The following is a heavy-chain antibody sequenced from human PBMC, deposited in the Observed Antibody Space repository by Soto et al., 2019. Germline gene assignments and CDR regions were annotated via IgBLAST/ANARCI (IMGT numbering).Heavy chain of an antibody. CDR1: GFTFSGSA. CDR2: IRSKANSYAT. D-gene: IGHD3-3*01. Sequence: GGSLRLSCSASGFTFSGSAMHWVRQASGKGLEWVGRIRSKANSYATAYAASVKGRFTISRDDSKNTAYLQMNSLKTEDTAVYYCTRDRYIEYCDFWSGYFPGKTPDYWGQGTLVTVSS. CDR3: TRDRYIEYCDFWSGYFPGKTPDY. V-gene: IGHV3-73*01. J-gene: IGHJ4*02.